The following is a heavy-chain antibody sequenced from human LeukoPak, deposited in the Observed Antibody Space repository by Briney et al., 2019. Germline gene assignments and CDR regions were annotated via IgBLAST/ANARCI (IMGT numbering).Heavy chain of an antibody. V-gene: IGHV4-34*01. CDR2: INHSGST. D-gene: IGHD5-18*01. CDR1: GGSFSGYY. CDR3: ARSRIQLCYDY. Sequence: SETLSLTCAVYGGSFSGYYWSWIRQPPGKGLEWIGEINHSGSTNYNPSLKGRVTISVDTSKNQFSLKLSSVTAADTAVYYCARSRIQLCYDYWGQGTLVTVSS. J-gene: IGHJ4*02.